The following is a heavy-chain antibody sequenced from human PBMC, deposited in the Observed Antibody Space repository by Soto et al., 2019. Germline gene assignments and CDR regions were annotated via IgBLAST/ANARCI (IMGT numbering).Heavy chain of an antibody. Sequence: GGSLRLSCAASGFTFSSYAMHWVRQAPGKGLEWVAVISYDGSNKYYADSVKGRFTISRDNSKNTLYLQMNSLRAEDTAVYYCARDQPTQRGGLGYSYGSIDYWGQGTLVTVSS. V-gene: IGHV3-30-3*01. CDR1: GFTFSSYA. CDR3: ARDQPTQRGGLGYSYGSIDY. J-gene: IGHJ4*02. CDR2: ISYDGSNK. D-gene: IGHD5-18*01.